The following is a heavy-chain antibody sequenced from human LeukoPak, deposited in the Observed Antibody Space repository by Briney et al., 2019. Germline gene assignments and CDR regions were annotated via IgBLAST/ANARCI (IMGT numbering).Heavy chain of an antibody. CDR1: GLTFSSYW. Sequence: HPGGSLRLSCAASGLTFSSYWMSWVRQAPGKGLEWVANIKQYGSEKYYVDSVKGRFTISRDNAQNSLYLQVNSLRDEDTAVYYCARKPNYYRSYNYGLDVWGQGTTVTVSS. CDR2: IKQYGSEK. J-gene: IGHJ6*02. CDR3: ARKPNYYRSYNYGLDV. D-gene: IGHD3-22*01. V-gene: IGHV3-7*02.